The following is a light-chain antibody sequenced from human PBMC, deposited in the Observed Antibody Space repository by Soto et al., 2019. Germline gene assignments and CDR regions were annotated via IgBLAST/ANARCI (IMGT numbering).Light chain of an antibody. Sequence: QSVLTQPPSASGTPGQRVTISCSGSSSSIGSNYVYWYQQLPGMAPKRLIYRNDQRPAGVPDRFSGSKSGTSASLAISGLRSEDEADYDCATWDDSLGGPWMFGGGTKLTVL. V-gene: IGLV1-47*01. CDR3: ATWDDSLGGPWM. CDR2: RND. CDR1: SSSIGSNY. J-gene: IGLJ3*02.